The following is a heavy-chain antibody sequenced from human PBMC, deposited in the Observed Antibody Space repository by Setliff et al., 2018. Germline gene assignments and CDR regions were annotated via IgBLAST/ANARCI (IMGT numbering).Heavy chain of an antibody. Sequence: PSETLSLTCALSGGSISSGSYHWGWIRQPAGQGLEWVGRLHTSGSTTYNPSLKSRVTMSVDTSRNQISLNLTSVTAADTAMYYCARERTIFGILVISGWFDPWGQGTVVTVSS. J-gene: IGHJ5*02. CDR2: LHTSGST. CDR1: GGSISSGSYH. CDR3: ARERTIFGILVISGWFDP. V-gene: IGHV4-61*02. D-gene: IGHD3-3*01.